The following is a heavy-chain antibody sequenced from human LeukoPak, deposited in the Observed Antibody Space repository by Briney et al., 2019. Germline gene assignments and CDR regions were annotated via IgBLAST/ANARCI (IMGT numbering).Heavy chain of an antibody. Sequence: PGGSLRLSCAASGLTFSSYWMSWVRQATGKGPEWVANIKQDGSAKYYVDSVKGRFTISRDNAKNSLYLQMNSLRAEDTAVYYCARDWKVPAATVDYWGQGTLVTVSS. CDR3: ARDWKVPAATVDY. D-gene: IGHD2-2*01. V-gene: IGHV3-7*01. J-gene: IGHJ4*02. CDR1: GLTFSSYW. CDR2: IKQDGSAK.